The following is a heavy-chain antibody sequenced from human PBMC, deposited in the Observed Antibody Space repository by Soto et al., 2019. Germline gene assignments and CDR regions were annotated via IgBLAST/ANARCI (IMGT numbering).Heavy chain of an antibody. J-gene: IGHJ4*02. Sequence: EGSLRLSCAASGFTFSSYEMNWVRQAPGKGLEWVSYISSSGSTIYYADSVKGRFTISRDNAKNSLYLQMNSLRAEDTAVYYCARDFYGSVLDYWGQGPLVTVSS. D-gene: IGHD3-10*01. CDR1: GFTFSSYE. CDR3: ARDFYGSVLDY. CDR2: ISSSGSTI. V-gene: IGHV3-48*03.